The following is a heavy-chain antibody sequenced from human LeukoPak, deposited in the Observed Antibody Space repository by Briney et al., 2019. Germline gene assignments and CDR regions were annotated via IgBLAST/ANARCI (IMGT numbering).Heavy chain of an antibody. CDR3: TSRYCTTTNCYSFDN. D-gene: IGHD2-2*01. J-gene: IGHJ3*02. V-gene: IGHV3-21*01. CDR1: GFTFSSYA. Sequence: GGSLRLSCAASGFTFSSYAMSWVRQAPGKGLEWVSSISSSSAHIFYADSVKGRFSISRDNAKNSLYLQMNSLRVEDTAVYYCTSRYCTTTNCYSFDNWGQGTMATVSS. CDR2: ISSSSAHI.